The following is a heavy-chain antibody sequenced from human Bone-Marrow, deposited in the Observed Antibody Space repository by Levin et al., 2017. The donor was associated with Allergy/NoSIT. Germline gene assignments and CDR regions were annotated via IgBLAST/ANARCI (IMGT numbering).Heavy chain of an antibody. CDR3: TMEANIVVLPAAGDSFDI. J-gene: IGHJ3*02. Sequence: KISCKASGGTFSSNALNWVRQAPGQGLEWMGGIRPIFGTADYAQKYQGRVSITADESTGTAYMELSSLRSDDTAMYYCTMEANIVVLPAAGDSFDIWGQGTMVTVSS. V-gene: IGHV1-69*01. CDR2: IRPIFGTA. CDR1: GGTFSSNA. D-gene: IGHD2-2*01.